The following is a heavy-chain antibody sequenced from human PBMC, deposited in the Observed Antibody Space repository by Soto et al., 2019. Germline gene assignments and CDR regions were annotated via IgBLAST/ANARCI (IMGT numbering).Heavy chain of an antibody. CDR2: IIPIFGTA. Sequence: VASVKVSCKASGGTFSSYAISWVRQAPGQGLEWMGGIIPIFGTANYAQKFQGRVTITADESTSTAYMELSSLRSEDTAVYYCARAIGDYDFWSGYYIGLTYYYYGMDVWGQGTTVTVSS. J-gene: IGHJ6*02. CDR1: GGTFSSYA. D-gene: IGHD3-3*01. CDR3: ARAIGDYDFWSGYYIGLTYYYYGMDV. V-gene: IGHV1-69*13.